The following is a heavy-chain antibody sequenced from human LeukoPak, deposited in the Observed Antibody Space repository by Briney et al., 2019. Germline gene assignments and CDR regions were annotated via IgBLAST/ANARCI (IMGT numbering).Heavy chain of an antibody. CDR3: ARHLGYCSSTSCLSWFDP. CDR2: TYYSGST. D-gene: IGHD2-2*01. CDR1: GGSISSYY. J-gene: IGHJ5*02. V-gene: IGHV4-59*08. Sequence: SETLSLTCTASGGSISSYYWSWIRQPPGKGLEWIGYTYYSGSTNYNPSLKSRVTISVDTSKNQFSLKLSSVTAADTAVYYCARHLGYCSSTSCLSWFDPWGQGTLVTVSS.